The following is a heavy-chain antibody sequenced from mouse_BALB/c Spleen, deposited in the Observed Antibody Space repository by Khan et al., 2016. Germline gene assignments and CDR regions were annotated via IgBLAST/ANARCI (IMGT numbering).Heavy chain of an antibody. V-gene: IGHV9-3-1*01. Sequence: QIQLVQSGPELKKPGKTVKISCKASGYTFTNYGMNWVKQAPGKGLKWMGWINTYSGESTYADDFKGRFAFSLDTSANTAYLQINNLKNEYTATYFCARYRYYYGSSRYFDVWGAGTTVTVSS. J-gene: IGHJ1*01. CDR3: ARYRYYYGSSRYFDV. CDR2: INTYSGES. CDR1: GYTFTNYG. D-gene: IGHD1-1*01.